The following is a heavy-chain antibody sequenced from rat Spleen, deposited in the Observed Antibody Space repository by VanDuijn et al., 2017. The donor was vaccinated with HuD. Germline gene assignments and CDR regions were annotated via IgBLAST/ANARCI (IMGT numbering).Heavy chain of an antibody. CDR2: IVFDGSGT. CDR1: GFNFSDNA. V-gene: IGHV5-17*01. J-gene: IGHJ3*01. CDR3: TTRPYYSSLNWFPY. Sequence: EVQLVESDGGLVQPGKSLTLSCAASGFNFSDNAMSWVRQAPKKGLEWVATIVFDGSGTYYRDSVKGRFTISRDNAKSTLLLQMDSLRSEDTATYYCTTRPYYSSLNWFPYWGQGTLVTVSS. D-gene: IGHD1-2*01.